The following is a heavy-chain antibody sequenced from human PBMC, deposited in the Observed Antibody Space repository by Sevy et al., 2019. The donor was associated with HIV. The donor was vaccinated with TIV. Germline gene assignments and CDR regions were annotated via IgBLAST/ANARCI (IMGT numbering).Heavy chain of an antibody. J-gene: IGHJ2*01. CDR1: GFTFSLYW. CDR3: ARAPQWLSYAFDI. D-gene: IGHD3-22*01. CDR2: IRQDGSEK. V-gene: IGHV3-7*04. Sequence: GESLKISCAASGFTFSLYWMTWVRQAPGKGLEWVANIRQDGSEKYDVNSVKGRFTISRDNAKNSLFLQMNSLRAEDTALYFCARAPQWLSYAFDIWGRGTLVTVSS.